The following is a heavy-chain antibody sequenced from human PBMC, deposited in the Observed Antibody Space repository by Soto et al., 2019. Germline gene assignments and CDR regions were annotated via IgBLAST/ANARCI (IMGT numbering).Heavy chain of an antibody. D-gene: IGHD6-19*01. CDR2: INHSGST. Sequence: QVQLQQWGAGLLKPSETLSLTCAVYGGSVSGYYWSWIRQPPGKGLEWIGEINHSGSTNYNPSLKSRVTISVDTSKNQFSLKLSSVTAADTAVYYCARGRGIAVAEDYWGQGTLVTVSS. CDR3: ARGRGIAVAEDY. CDR1: GGSVSGYY. J-gene: IGHJ4*02. V-gene: IGHV4-34*01.